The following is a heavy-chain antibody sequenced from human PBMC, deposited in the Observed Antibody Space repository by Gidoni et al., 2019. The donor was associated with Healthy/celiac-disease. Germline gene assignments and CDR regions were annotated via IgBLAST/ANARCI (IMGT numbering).Heavy chain of an antibody. D-gene: IGHD2-8*01. CDR1: GFTFSSYA. J-gene: IGHJ4*02. CDR3: AGDGYCTNGVCSYFDY. CDR2: ISGSGGST. Sequence: EVQLLESGGGLVQPGGSLRLSCAASGFTFSSYAMSWVRQAPGKGLEWGAAISGSGGSTYYADSVKGRFTISRDNSKNTLYLQMNSLRAEDTAVYYCAGDGYCTNGVCSYFDYWGQGTLVTVSS. V-gene: IGHV3-23*01.